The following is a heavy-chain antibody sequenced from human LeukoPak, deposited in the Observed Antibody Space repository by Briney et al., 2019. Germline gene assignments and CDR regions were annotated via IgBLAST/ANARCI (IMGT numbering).Heavy chain of an antibody. CDR3: AKLLWFGETYMGFDS. D-gene: IGHD3-10*01. CDR2: IYYSGTT. V-gene: IGHV4-59*01. CDR1: GGSISTYY. J-gene: IGHJ4*02. Sequence: SETLSLTCTVSGGSISTYYWSWIRQPPGRGLEWIGYIYYSGTTNYNPSLKSRVTMSVDTSKNQFSLKLSSVTAADTAVYYCAKLLWFGETYMGFDSWGQGTPVTVSS.